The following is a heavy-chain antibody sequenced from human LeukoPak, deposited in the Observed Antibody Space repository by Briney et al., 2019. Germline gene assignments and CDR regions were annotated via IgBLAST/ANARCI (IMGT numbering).Heavy chain of an antibody. CDR1: GFTFSSYA. J-gene: IGHJ4*02. V-gene: IGHV3-23*01. D-gene: IGHD4-17*01. CDR2: ISGSGGST. CDR3: ARESYGDYFFDY. Sequence: GGSLRLSCAASGFTFSSYAMSWVRQAPGKGLEWVSVISGSGGSTYYADSVKGRFTISRDNSKNTLYLELNSLRAEDTAVYYCARESYGDYFFDYWGQGTLVTVSS.